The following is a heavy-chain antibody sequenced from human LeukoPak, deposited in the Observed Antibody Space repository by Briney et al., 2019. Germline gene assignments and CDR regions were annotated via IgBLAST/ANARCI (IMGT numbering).Heavy chain of an antibody. J-gene: IGHJ3*02. D-gene: IGHD3-22*01. Sequence: PSETLSLTCTVSGGSISSYYWSWIRQPPGKGLEWIGYIYYSGSTNYNPSLKSRVTISVDTSKNQFSLKLSSVTAADTAVYYCARHGAFTYYYDSRRAFDIWGQGTMVTVSS. CDR1: GGSISSYY. CDR2: IYYSGST. CDR3: ARHGAFTYYYDSRRAFDI. V-gene: IGHV4-59*08.